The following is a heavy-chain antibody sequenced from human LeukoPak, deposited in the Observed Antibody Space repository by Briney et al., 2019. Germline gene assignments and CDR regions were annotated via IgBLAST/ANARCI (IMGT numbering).Heavy chain of an antibody. J-gene: IGHJ4*02. CDR1: GFTFSSYW. CDR2: IKQDGSEK. Sequence: GGSLRLSCAASGFTFSSYWMSWVRQAPGKGLEWVANIKQDGSEKYYVDSVKGRFTISRDNAKNSLYLQMNSLRAEDTAVYYCARVTAAAGTGGYYFDYWGQGTLVTVSS. D-gene: IGHD6-13*01. CDR3: ARVTAAAGTGGYYFDY. V-gene: IGHV3-7*01.